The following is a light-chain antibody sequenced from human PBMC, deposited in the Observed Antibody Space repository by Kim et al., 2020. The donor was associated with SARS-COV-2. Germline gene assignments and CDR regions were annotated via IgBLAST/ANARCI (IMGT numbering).Light chain of an antibody. V-gene: IGLV7-46*01. CDR2: NTD. J-gene: IGLJ2*01. Sequence: GGALTLTCGSTTGTLTSGHFPCCFQQKPGHAPRALIYNTDYKYSSTPARFSGSLLGDKAALTLSDAQAEDEADYYCLLSYGDTRKIFGGGTQLTVL. CDR3: LLSYGDTRKI. CDR1: TGTLTSGHF.